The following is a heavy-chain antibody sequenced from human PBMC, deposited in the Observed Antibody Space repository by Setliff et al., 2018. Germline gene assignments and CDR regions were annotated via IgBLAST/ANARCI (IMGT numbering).Heavy chain of an antibody. CDR1: GFSLGAYE. J-gene: IGHJ4*02. CDR2: ISSSGTAM. CDR3: ARDRGSGSYFLRYFDY. V-gene: IGHV3-48*03. D-gene: IGHD1-26*01. Sequence: GGSLRLSCAASGFSLGAYEFNWVRQAPGKGLEWVSYISSSGTAMYYVDSVKGRFTISRDNAKNSLYLQMNSLRAEDTAVYYCARDRGSGSYFLRYFDYWGQGTLVTVSS.